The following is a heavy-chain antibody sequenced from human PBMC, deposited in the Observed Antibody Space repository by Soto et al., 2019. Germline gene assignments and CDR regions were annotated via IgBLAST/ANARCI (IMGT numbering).Heavy chain of an antibody. D-gene: IGHD3-3*01. CDR2: ISGSGTAI. CDR1: GFTFSDYY. CDR3: ARAHFGPDY. Sequence: PGGSLRLSCAASGFTFSDYYMSWIRQAPGKGLEWVSYISGSGTAIYYADSVKGRFAISRDNAKNSLYLQMNSLRAEDTALYYCARAHFGPDYWGQGTLVTVSS. J-gene: IGHJ4*02. V-gene: IGHV3-11*01.